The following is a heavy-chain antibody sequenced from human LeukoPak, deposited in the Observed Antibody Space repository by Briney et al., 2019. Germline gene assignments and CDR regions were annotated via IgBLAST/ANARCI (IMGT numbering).Heavy chain of an antibody. CDR1: GFPFSSYA. Sequence: PPGGSLRLSCAASGFPFSSYAMTWVRQAPGKGLEWVAAISASGGSTYYADSVRGRFTISRDNSQNTLYLQLNSLRAEDTAVYYYAKASAGSGRALYYYGMDVWGKGTTVTVSS. D-gene: IGHD3-10*01. V-gene: IGHV3-23*01. J-gene: IGHJ6*04. CDR3: AKASAGSGRALYYYGMDV. CDR2: ISASGGST.